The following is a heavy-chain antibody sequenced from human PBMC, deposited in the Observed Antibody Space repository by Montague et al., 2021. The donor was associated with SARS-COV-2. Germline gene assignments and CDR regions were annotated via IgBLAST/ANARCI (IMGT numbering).Heavy chain of an antibody. V-gene: IGHV3-23*01. Sequence: SLRLSCAASGFSFDTYGMSWVRQAPGQGLEWVSPIRGDGDKTYYSGSVKGRFTISRDTSSNTLNLQMNSLRAEDTAIYFCAKQRGPATTTFDYWGQGTLVTVSS. D-gene: IGHD1/OR15-1a*01. CDR1: GFSFDTYG. CDR3: AKQRGPATTTFDY. CDR2: IRGDGDKT. J-gene: IGHJ4*02.